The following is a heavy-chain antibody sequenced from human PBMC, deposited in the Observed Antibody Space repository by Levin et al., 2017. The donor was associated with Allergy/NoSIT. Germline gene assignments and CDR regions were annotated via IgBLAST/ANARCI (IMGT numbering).Heavy chain of an antibody. CDR2: IYSADSGGNT. CDR1: GFTVGSNY. Sequence: PGGSLRLSCAASGFTVGSNYMSWVRQAPGKGLEWVSIIYSADSGGNTYYADSVKGRFTISRDNSGNTVYLQMNSLRVEDTGVFYCARGPRGFSATFYYGMDVWGQGTTVTVSS. CDR3: ARGPRGFSATFYYGMDV. D-gene: IGHD5-12*01. J-gene: IGHJ6*02. V-gene: IGHV3-53*01.